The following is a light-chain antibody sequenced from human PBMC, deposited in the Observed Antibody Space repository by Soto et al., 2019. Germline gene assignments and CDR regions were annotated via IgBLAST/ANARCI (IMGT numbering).Light chain of an antibody. CDR1: QSVYNNY. Sequence: EIVFTQSLGSLSLSPGERATLSCRASQSVYNNYIAWYQQSPGQAPRVLIYGASTRATGTPDRFSGSGSGTDFTLTITXLEPEDSALYYCQQYGSSITFGGGTKVDTK. CDR3: QQYGSSIT. V-gene: IGKV3-20*01. CDR2: GAS. J-gene: IGKJ4*01.